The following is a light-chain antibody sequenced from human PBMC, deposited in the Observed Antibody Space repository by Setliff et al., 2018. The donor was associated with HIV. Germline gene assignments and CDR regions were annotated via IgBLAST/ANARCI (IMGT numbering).Light chain of an antibody. Sequence: QSVLTQPASVSGSPGQSITLSCTGTSSDVGGYNYVSWYQQHPGKAPKLRIYDVSNRPSGVSNRFSGSKSGNTASLTISGLQAEDEADYYCSSYTSTSTLFVFGTGTKVTVL. CDR2: DVS. V-gene: IGLV2-14*03. CDR1: SSDVGGYNY. CDR3: SSYTSTSTLFV. J-gene: IGLJ1*01.